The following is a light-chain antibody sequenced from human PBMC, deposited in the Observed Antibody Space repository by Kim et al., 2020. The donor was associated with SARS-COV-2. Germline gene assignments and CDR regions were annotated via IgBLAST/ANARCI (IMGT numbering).Light chain of an antibody. V-gene: IGLV3-1*01. Sequence: SGSPGQTASITCSGDKLGDKYACWYQQKPGQSPVLVIYQDSKRPSGIPERFSGSNSGNTATLTISGTQAMDEADYYCQAWDSSTVVFDGGTQLTVL. CDR1: KLGDKY. CDR2: QDS. J-gene: IGLJ2*01. CDR3: QAWDSSTVV.